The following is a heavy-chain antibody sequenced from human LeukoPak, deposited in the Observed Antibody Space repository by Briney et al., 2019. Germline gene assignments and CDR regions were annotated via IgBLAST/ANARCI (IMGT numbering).Heavy chain of an antibody. CDR2: IRARAGST. D-gene: IGHD2-15*01. CDR3: AKDPHSFLSPVVVYFDQ. CDR1: GFTFADYA. J-gene: IGHJ4*02. V-gene: IGHV3-23*01. Sequence: GGSLRLSCAASGFTFADYAMNWFRQAPGKGLEWVSAIRARAGSTYYGDSVKGRFAVSRDNSKNTLYLPMNSLRAEDTAVYYCAKDPHSFLSPVVVYFDQWGQGTLVIVSS.